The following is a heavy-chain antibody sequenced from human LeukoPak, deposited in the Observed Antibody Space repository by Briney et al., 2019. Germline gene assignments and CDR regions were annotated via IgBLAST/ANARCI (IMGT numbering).Heavy chain of an antibody. CDR3: AREAVAFYGSGSPLDY. CDR1: GFTFSSYS. J-gene: IGHJ4*02. Sequence: GGSLRLSCAASGFTFSSYSMNWVRQAPGKGLELVSSISSSSSYIYYADSVKGRFTISRDNAKNSLYLQMNSLRAEDTAVYYCAREAVAFYGSGSPLDYWGQGTLVTVSS. V-gene: IGHV3-21*01. D-gene: IGHD3-10*01. CDR2: ISSSSSYI.